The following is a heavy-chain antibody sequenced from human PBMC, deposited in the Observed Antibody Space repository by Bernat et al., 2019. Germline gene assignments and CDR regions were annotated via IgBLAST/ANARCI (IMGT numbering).Heavy chain of an antibody. Sequence: QVQLQQSGPGLVKPSQTLSLTCAISGDSVSSNSAAWNWIRQSPSRGLEWLGRTYYRSKWYNDYAVSVKSRITINPDTSKNQFSLQLNSVTPEDTAVYYCARAPHDYGGNHLPYYYYYGMDVWGQGTTVTVPS. D-gene: IGHD4-17*01. V-gene: IGHV6-1*01. CDR2: TYYRSKWYN. CDR3: ARAPHDYGGNHLPYYYYYGMDV. CDR1: GDSVSSNSAA. J-gene: IGHJ6*02.